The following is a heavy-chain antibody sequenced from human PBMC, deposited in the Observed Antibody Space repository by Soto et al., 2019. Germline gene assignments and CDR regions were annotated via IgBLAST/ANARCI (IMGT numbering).Heavy chain of an antibody. D-gene: IGHD3-22*01. CDR2: IYSGGST. J-gene: IGHJ4*02. CDR1: GFTVSSNY. V-gene: IGHV3-53*01. Sequence: GGSLRLSCAASGFTVSSNYMSWVRQAPGKGLEWVSVIYSGGSTYYADSVKGRFTISRDNSKNTLYLQMNSLRAEDTAVYYCARVVEYYYDSSGYYLDYWGQGTLVTVSS. CDR3: ARVVEYYYDSSGYYLDY.